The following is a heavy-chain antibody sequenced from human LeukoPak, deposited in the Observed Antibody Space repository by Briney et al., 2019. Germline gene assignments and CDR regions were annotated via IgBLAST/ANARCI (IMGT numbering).Heavy chain of an antibody. CDR3: ARDAARPSWSDY. CDR2: IIPIFGTA. V-gene: IGHV1-69*13. CDR1: GGTFSSYA. D-gene: IGHD6-6*01. Sequence: SVKVSCKASGGTFSSYAISWVRQAPGQGLEWMGGIIPIFGTANYAQKFQGRVTITADESTSTAYMELSSLRSEDTAVYYCARDAARPSWSDYWGQGTLVTVSS. J-gene: IGHJ4*02.